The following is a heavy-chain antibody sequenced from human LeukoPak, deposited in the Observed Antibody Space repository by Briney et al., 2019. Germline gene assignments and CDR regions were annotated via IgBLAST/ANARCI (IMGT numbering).Heavy chain of an antibody. CDR3: ARDKPLIAAAVKNYYYGMDV. V-gene: IGHV3-53*01. CDR1: GFTVSSNY. CDR2: IYSGGST. D-gene: IGHD6-13*01. Sequence: PGGSLRLSCAASGFTVSSNYMSWVRQAPGKGLEWVSVIYSGGSTYYADSVKGQFTISRDNSKNTLYLQMNSLRAEDTAVYYCARDKPLIAAAVKNYYYGMDVWGQGTTVTVSS. J-gene: IGHJ6*02.